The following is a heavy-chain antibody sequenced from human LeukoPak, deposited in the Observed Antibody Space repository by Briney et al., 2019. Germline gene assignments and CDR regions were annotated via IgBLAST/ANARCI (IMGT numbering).Heavy chain of an antibody. D-gene: IGHD2-2*01. CDR2: IYYSGST. CDR1: GGSISSGGYY. Sequence: ASQTLSLTCTVSGGSISSGGYYWSWIRQHPGKGLEWIGYIYYSGSTYYNPSLKSRVTISVDTSKNQFSLKLSSVTAADTAVYYCAREVVPAAIRDLRWFDPWGQGTLVTVSS. J-gene: IGHJ5*02. CDR3: AREVVPAAIRDLRWFDP. V-gene: IGHV4-31*03.